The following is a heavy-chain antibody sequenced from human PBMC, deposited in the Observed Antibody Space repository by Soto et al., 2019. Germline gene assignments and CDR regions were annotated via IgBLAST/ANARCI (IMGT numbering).Heavy chain of an antibody. Sequence: EVQLVESGGGLVQPGGSLRLSCAASGFTVSSNYMSWVRQAPGKGLEWVSVIYSGGSTYYADSVKGRFTISRDNSKNTLYLQMNSLRSEDTAVYYCARDVAMADYHYYLDVWGKGTTVTVSS. D-gene: IGHD5-12*01. CDR3: ARDVAMADYHYYLDV. CDR1: GFTVSSNY. CDR2: IYSGGST. V-gene: IGHV3-66*01. J-gene: IGHJ6*03.